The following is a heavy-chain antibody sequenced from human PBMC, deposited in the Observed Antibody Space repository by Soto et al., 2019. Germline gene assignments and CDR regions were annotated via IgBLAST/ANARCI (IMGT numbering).Heavy chain of an antibody. D-gene: IGHD1-20*01. Sequence: SETLSLTCTVSGGSISSYYWSWIRQPPGKGLEWIGYIYYSGSTNYNPSIKSRVTISVDTSKNQFSLKLSSVTAADTAVYYCARFITGTDFDYWGQGTLVTVSS. V-gene: IGHV4-59*01. CDR3: ARFITGTDFDY. CDR1: GGSISSYY. J-gene: IGHJ4*02. CDR2: IYYSGST.